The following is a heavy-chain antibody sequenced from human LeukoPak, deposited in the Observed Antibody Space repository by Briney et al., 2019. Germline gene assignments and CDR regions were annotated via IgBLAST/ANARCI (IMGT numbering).Heavy chain of an antibody. J-gene: IGHJ4*02. CDR3: ARDLRFLESLYYFDY. D-gene: IGHD3-3*01. Sequence: SVKVSCKASGDILSSHAISWVRQAPGQGLEWMGRIIPMFGTTTYAQRFQGRVAITTDESTTTAYMEVRSLRSEDTAVYYCARDLRFLESLYYFDYWGQGTLVTVSS. CDR2: IIPMFGTT. CDR1: GDILSSHA. V-gene: IGHV1-69*05.